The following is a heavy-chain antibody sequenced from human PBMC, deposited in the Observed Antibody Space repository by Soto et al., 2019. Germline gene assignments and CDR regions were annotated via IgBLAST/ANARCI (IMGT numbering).Heavy chain of an antibody. D-gene: IGHD6-13*01. CDR1: GFSLSTSGMR. Sequence: SGRTLVNPTQTLTLTCTFSGFSLSTSGMRVSWIRQPPGKALEWLALIDWDDDKYYSTSLKTRLTISKDTSKNQVVLTMTNMDPVDTATYYCARLSSSNYYYYGMDVWGQGTTVTVSS. CDR2: IDWDDDK. CDR3: ARLSSSNYYYYGMDV. V-gene: IGHV2-70*01. J-gene: IGHJ6*02.